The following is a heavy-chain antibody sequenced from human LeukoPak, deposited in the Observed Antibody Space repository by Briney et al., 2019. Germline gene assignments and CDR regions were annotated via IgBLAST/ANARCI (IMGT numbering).Heavy chain of an antibody. Sequence: PGGSLRLSCAASGFTFSSYSMNWVRQAPGEGLEYMSYIDSTNSIIYYADSVKGRFTISRDNAKNSLYLQMNSLRDQDTAVYYCVRDLNWSLDFWGQGTLVTVSS. D-gene: IGHD1-1*01. V-gene: IGHV3-48*02. CDR2: IDSTNSII. J-gene: IGHJ4*02. CDR1: GFTFSSYS. CDR3: VRDLNWSLDF.